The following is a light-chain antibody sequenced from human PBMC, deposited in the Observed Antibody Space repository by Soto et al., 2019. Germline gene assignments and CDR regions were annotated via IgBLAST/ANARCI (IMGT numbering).Light chain of an antibody. CDR1: KGFRGR. CDR2: DAY. V-gene: IGKV3-11*01. J-gene: IGKJ5*01. CDR3: QQRHMWPIT. Sequence: EVVLTQSPVTLSLSPGEGATFSCGAGKGFRGRLAWYKQKPGQAPRLLIYDAYNRATGIPPRFSGSGSGTDFTLTISSLEPEDSAVYYCQQRHMWPITFGQGTRLEIK.